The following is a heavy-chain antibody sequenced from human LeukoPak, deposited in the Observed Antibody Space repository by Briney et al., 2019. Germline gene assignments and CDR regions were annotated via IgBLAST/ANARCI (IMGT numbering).Heavy chain of an antibody. D-gene: IGHD3-9*01. CDR3: AREYYDILTGYPYFDY. Sequence: SETLSLTCTVSGGSISSGSYYWSWIRQPAGKGLEWIGRIYTSGSTNYNPSLKSRVTISVDTSKNQFSLKLCSVTAADTAVYYCAREYYDILTGYPYFDYWGQGTLVTVSS. CDR2: IYTSGST. CDR1: GGSISSGSYY. V-gene: IGHV4-61*02. J-gene: IGHJ4*02.